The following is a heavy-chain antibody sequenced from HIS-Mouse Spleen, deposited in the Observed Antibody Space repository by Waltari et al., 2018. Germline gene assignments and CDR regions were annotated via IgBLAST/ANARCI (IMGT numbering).Heavy chain of an antibody. Sequence: QVQLVESGGGVVQPGRSLRLSCAASGFTFSSYAMRWVRQAPGKGLEWVAVISYDGSNKYYADSVKGRFTISRDNSKNTLYLQMNSLRAEDTAVYYCARVNGIAVAGTDAFDIWGQGTMVTVSS. V-gene: IGHV3-30-3*01. CDR1: GFTFSSYA. J-gene: IGHJ3*02. CDR3: ARVNGIAVAGTDAFDI. CDR2: ISYDGSNK. D-gene: IGHD6-19*01.